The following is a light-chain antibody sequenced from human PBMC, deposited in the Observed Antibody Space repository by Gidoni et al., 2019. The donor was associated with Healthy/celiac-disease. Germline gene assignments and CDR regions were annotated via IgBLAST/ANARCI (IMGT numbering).Light chain of an antibody. J-gene: IGLJ2*01. CDR2: EGS. CDR1: SSDVGSYNL. CDR3: CSYAGSSTFDVV. Sequence: SALTQPASVPGSPGQSITISCTGTSSDVGSYNLVSWYQQHPGKAPKLMIYEGSKRPSGVSNRFSGSKSGNTASLTISGLQAEDEADYYCCSYAGSSTFDVVFGGGTKLTVL. V-gene: IGLV2-23*03.